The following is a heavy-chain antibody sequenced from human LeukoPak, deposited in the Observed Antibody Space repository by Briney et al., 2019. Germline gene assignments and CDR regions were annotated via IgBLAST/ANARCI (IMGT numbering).Heavy chain of an antibody. CDR1: GFTFSSYA. J-gene: IGHJ4*02. Sequence: HPGGSLRLSCTASGFTFSSYAMHWVRQAPGKGLEWVPAISGSGGSTYYADSVKGRFTISRDNSKNTLYLQMNSLRAEDTAVYYCAKERLNYGGNSIDYWGQGTLVTVSS. CDR2: ISGSGGST. D-gene: IGHD4-23*01. CDR3: AKERLNYGGNSIDY. V-gene: IGHV3-23*01.